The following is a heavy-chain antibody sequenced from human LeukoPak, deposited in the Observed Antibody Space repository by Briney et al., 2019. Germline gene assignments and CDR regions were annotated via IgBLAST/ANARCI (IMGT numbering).Heavy chain of an antibody. V-gene: IGHV3-23*01. CDR2: ISGSGRST. D-gene: IGHD6-19*01. Sequence: PGGSLRLSCAASGFTFTSYAMSWVRQAPGKGLEWVSTISGSGRSTYYVDSGKGRLTICRDNSKNTLYLQMNSLRAEDTAEYYCAKDSHGWYQRGSNYFDYWGQGTLVTVSS. J-gene: IGHJ4*02. CDR1: GFTFTSYA. CDR3: AKDSHGWYQRGSNYFDY.